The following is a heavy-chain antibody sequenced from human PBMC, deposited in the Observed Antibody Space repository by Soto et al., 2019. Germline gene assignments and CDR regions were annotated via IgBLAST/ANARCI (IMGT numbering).Heavy chain of an antibody. D-gene: IGHD3-16*01. V-gene: IGHV4-31*03. J-gene: IGHJ3*02. CDR3: AREARLHLGDNAFDI. CDR2: IYYSGST. CDR1: GGSISSGGYY. Sequence: PSETLSLTCTVSGGSISSGGYYWSWIRQHPGKGLEWIGYIYYSGSTYYNPSLKSRVTISVDTSKNQFSLKLSSVTAADTAVYYCAREARLHLGDNAFDIWGQGTMVTVSS.